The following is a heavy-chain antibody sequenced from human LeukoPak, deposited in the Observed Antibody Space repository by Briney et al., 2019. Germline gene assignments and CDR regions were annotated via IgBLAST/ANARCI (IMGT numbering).Heavy chain of an antibody. J-gene: IGHJ5*02. CDR2: IYYIGST. D-gene: IGHD3-10*01. V-gene: IGHV4-59*01. Sequence: SETLSLTCTASSDSISSYYWSWIRQPPGKGLEWIGYIYYIGSTNYNPSLKSRVTISVDTSKNQFSLKLSSVTAADTAVYYCARVGAYNWFDPWGQGTLVTVSS. CDR1: SDSISSYY. CDR3: ARVGAYNWFDP.